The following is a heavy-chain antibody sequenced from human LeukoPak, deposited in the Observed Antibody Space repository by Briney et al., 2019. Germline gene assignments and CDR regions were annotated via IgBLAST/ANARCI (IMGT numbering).Heavy chain of an antibody. D-gene: IGHD2-2*01. CDR3: ARATQRYCSGTTCFPYWFDT. J-gene: IGHJ5*02. V-gene: IGHV4-59*11. CDR1: GDSISSHY. Sequence: PSETLSLTCTVSGDSISSHYWSWIRQPPGKGLEWIGYTHTSGSPDYSRSLKSRVTISLDTSKNQFSLMLSSVTAADTAVYFCARATQRYCSGTTCFPYWFDTWGQGTLATVSS. CDR2: THTSGSP.